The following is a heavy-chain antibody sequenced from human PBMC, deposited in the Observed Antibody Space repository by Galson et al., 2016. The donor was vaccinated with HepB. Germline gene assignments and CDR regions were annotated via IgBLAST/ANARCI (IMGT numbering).Heavy chain of an antibody. CDR1: GFTFSNSA. V-gene: IGHV3-48*02. J-gene: IGHJ3*02. CDR2: ISSSSSAI. D-gene: IGHD4-17*01. Sequence: SLRLSCAASGFTFSNSAMNWVRQAPGKGLEWVSYISSSSSAIYYADSLKGRFTVSRNNDKDLLYLHMSSLRDEDTAVYYCARGDYAAAFDIWGQGTRVIVSS. CDR3: ARGDYAAAFDI.